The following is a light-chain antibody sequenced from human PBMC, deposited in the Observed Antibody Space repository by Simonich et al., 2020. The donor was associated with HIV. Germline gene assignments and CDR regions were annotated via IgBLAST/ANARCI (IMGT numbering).Light chain of an antibody. J-gene: IGKJ3*01. V-gene: IGKV1-9*01. CDR2: AAS. CDR1: QGISSY. CDR3: QQANSFPFT. Sequence: IQLTQSSSFLSASVGDRVTITCPASQGISSYFAWYQQKPGKSPKLLIYAASTLQSGLPSRFSGSASATEFTLTISILQPEDFATYYCQQANSFPFTFGPGTKVDIK.